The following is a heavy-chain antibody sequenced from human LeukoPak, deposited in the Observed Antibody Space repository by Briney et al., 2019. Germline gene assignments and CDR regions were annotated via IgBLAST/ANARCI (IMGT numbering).Heavy chain of an antibody. CDR1: VVTFSADA. D-gene: IGHD6-13*01. Sequence: GGSLSLSSAASVVTFSADAMGGGRGAPGGGVGWGLAITGSGGSTYYADSVKGRFTISRDNSKNTLYLQMNSLRAADTAVYFCAKSLAVSSSRQAFDMWGQGTMVTVSS. J-gene: IGHJ3*02. CDR2: ITGSGGST. CDR3: AKSLAVSSSRQAFDM. V-gene: IGHV3-23*01.